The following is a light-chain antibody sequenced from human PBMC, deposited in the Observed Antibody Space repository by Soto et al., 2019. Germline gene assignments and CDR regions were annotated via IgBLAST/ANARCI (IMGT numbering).Light chain of an antibody. CDR3: QQSYSRPRT. J-gene: IGKJ1*01. V-gene: IGKV1-5*03. Sequence: DIQMTQSPSTLSGSVGDRVTITCRASQTISSWLAWYQQKPGKAPKLLIYKASTLKSVVPSRFSGSGSGTEFTLTISSLQPEDFATYFCQQSYSRPRTFGQGTKVDIK. CDR2: KAS. CDR1: QTISSW.